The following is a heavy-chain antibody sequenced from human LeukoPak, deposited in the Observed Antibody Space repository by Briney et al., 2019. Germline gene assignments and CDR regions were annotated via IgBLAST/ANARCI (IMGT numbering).Heavy chain of an antibody. D-gene: IGHD3-10*01. CDR3: ARDDPYGSGSYSAY. CDR2: IIPILGIA. Sequence: GASVKVSCKASGYTFTSYAISWVRQAPGQGLEWMGRIIPILGIANYAQKFQGRATITADKSTSTAYMELSSLRSEDTAVYYCARDDPYGSGSYSAYWGQGTLVTVSS. CDR1: GYTFTSYA. J-gene: IGHJ4*02. V-gene: IGHV1-69*04.